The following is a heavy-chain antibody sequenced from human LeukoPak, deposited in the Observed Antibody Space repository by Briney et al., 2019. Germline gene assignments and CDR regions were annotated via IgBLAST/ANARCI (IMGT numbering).Heavy chain of an antibody. CDR1: GFTFSSYA. V-gene: IGHV3-23*01. Sequence: GGSLRLSCAASGFTFSSYAMSWVRQAPGKGLEWVSAISGSGGSTYYADSVKGRFTISRDNSKNTLYLQMNSLRAEDTAVYYCAKGLVRGVIKGGSYWGQGTLVTVSS. CDR2: ISGSGGST. D-gene: IGHD3-10*01. J-gene: IGHJ4*02. CDR3: AKGLVRGVIKGGSY.